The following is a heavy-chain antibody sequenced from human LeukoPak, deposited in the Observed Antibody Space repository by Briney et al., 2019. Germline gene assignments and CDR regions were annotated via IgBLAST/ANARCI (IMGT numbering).Heavy chain of an antibody. Sequence: GASVKVSCKASGYTFTSYDINWVRQAPGPGLEWMGWMNPNSGNTGYAQKLQGRVTMTRNTSISTAYMELSSLRSEDTAVYYCARSGATRDGYSYAFDIWGQGTMVTVSS. CDR3: ARSGATRDGYSYAFDI. CDR2: MNPNSGNT. V-gene: IGHV1-8*01. CDR1: GYTFTSYD. D-gene: IGHD5-24*01. J-gene: IGHJ3*02.